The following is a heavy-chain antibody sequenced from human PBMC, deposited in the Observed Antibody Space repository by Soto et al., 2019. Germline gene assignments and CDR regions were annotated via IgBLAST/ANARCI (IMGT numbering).Heavy chain of an antibody. Sequence: SVKVSCKASGGTFSSYTFSWVRQAPGQGLEWMGRIIPMLGIANYAQKFQGRVTITADKSTSTAYMELSSLRSEDTAVYYCATRGYSYGFVIYWGQGTLVTVSS. D-gene: IGHD5-18*01. CDR2: IIPMLGIA. J-gene: IGHJ4*02. CDR1: GGTFSSYT. V-gene: IGHV1-69*02. CDR3: ATRGYSYGFVIY.